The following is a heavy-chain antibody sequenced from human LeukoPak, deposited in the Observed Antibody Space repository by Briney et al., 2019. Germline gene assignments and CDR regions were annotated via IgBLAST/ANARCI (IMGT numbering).Heavy chain of an antibody. V-gene: IGHV3-23*01. CDR1: GVTLSSYA. CDR2: ISSSGSGGNT. J-gene: IGHJ6*02. D-gene: IGHD5-18*01. Sequence: GGSLRLSCTASGVTLSSYAMSWARQAPAKGLEWVSGISSSGSGGNTYYADSVKGRFTISRDNAKNSLYLQMNSLRDEDTAVYYCARDIISYGSPYGMDVWGQGTTVTVSS. CDR3: ARDIISYGSPYGMDV.